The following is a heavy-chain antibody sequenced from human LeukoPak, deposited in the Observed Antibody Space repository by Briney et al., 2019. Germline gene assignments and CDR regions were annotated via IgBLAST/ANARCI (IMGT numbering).Heavy chain of an antibody. V-gene: IGHV1-18*01. CDR2: ISAYNGNT. CDR1: GYTFTSYG. J-gene: IGHJ6*03. D-gene: IGHD3-10*01. CDR3: ARDWAYYYGSGSWGPYYYYYYYMDV. Sequence: ASVKVSCKASGYTFTSYGISWVRQAPGQGLEWMGWISAYNGNTNYAQKLQGRVTMTTDTSTSTAYMELRSLRSDDTAVYYCARDWAYYYGSGSWGPYYYYYYYMDVWGKGTTVTISS.